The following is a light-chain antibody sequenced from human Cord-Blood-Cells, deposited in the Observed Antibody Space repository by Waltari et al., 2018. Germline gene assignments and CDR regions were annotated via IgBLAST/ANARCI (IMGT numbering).Light chain of an antibody. CDR2: DAS. Sequence: DIQMTQSPSTLSASVGDRVTITCRASQSISSWLAWYQQKPGKAPKLLIYDASSLESGVPSRFSGSGSGTEFTRTSSSLQPDDFATYYCQQYNSYSPLTFGGGTKVEIK. CDR3: QQYNSYSPLT. CDR1: QSISSW. V-gene: IGKV1-5*01. J-gene: IGKJ4*01.